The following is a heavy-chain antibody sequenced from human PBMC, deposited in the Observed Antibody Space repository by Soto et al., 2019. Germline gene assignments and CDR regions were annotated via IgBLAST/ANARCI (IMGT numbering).Heavy chain of an antibody. CDR2: ISTYNGNT. CDR3: ARTTVTASYYYMGF. CDR1: GYTFTNYG. Sequence: QVQLLQSGAEVKQPGASVKFSCKASGYTFTNYGFTWVRQAPGKGLEWLGWISTYNGNTKYAQKVQGRLTMTTDTSTSTANMELTSLRSDDTALYYCARTTVTASYYYMGFWGKVSTVTVSS. J-gene: IGHJ6*03. V-gene: IGHV1-18*01. D-gene: IGHD4-17*01.